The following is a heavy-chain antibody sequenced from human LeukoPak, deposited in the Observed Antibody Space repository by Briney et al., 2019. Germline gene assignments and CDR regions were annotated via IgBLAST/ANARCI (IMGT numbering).Heavy chain of an antibody. V-gene: IGHV1-18*01. CDR3: ASHSITGTTDY. Sequence: ASVKVSCKASGYTFTSYGISWVRQAPGQGLEWMGWISAYNGNTNYAQKLQGRVTMTRDTSISTAYMELSRLRSDDTAVYYCASHSITGTTDYWGQGTLVTVSS. J-gene: IGHJ4*02. CDR2: ISAYNGNT. D-gene: IGHD1-7*01. CDR1: GYTFTSYG.